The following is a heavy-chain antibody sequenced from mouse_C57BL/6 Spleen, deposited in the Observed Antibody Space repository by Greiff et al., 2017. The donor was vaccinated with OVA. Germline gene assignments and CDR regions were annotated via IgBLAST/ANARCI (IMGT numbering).Heavy chain of an antibody. CDR1: GYTFTDYE. D-gene: IGHD1-1*01. J-gene: IGHJ2*01. V-gene: IGHV1-15*01. CDR3: TRETTVVASFDY. Sequence: VQLQQSGAELVRPGASVTLSCKASGYTFTDYEMHWVKQTPVHGLEWIGAIDPETGGTAYNQKFKGKAILTADKSSSTAYMELRSLTSEDSAVYYCTRETTVVASFDYWGQGTTLTVSS. CDR2: IDPETGGT.